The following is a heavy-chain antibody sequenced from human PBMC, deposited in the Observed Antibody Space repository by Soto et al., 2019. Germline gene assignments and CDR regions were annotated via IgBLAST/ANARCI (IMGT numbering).Heavy chain of an antibody. CDR1: GGSITTSDYS. CDR2: IYHTGAT. D-gene: IGHD3-3*01. J-gene: IGHJ6*02. CDR3: VRERTIFGVAPGGGVDV. V-gene: IGHV4-30-2*01. Sequence: TLSLTCTVSGGSITTSDYSWSWIRQPPGRGLEWIGSIYHTGATHCIPSLKSRLTMSLDKSKNHFSLDLTSVTAADTALYYRVRERTIFGVAPGGGVDVWGQGTTVTVSS.